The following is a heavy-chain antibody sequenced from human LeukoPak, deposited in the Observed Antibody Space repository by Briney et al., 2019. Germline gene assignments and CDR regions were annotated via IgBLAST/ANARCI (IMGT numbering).Heavy chain of an antibody. Sequence: PSETLSLTCAVYGGSFSGYHWSWLRQPPGKGLEWIGEINDGGGTNYNLSLKSRVTISADTSRNQFSLRLSSVTAADTALYHCARGGRGVPAARRFKPGNWFDPWGQGTLVTVSS. CDR1: GGSFSGYH. J-gene: IGHJ5*02. CDR3: ARGGRGVPAARRFKPGNWFDP. CDR2: INDGGGT. V-gene: IGHV4-34*01. D-gene: IGHD2-2*01.